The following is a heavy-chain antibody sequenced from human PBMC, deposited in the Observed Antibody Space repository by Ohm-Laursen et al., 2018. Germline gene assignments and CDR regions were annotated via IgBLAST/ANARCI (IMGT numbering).Heavy chain of an antibody. Sequence: SLRLSCTASEFTFSSYWMSWVRQAPGKGLEWVANIKQDGSKTYYVDSVKGRFTISRDNAKNSLYLQMNSLRAEDTAVYYCARTAYYDSSGYYYLLDFDYWGQGTLVTVSS. CDR1: EFTFSSYW. CDR2: IKQDGSKT. D-gene: IGHD3-22*01. CDR3: ARTAYYDSSGYYYLLDFDY. V-gene: IGHV3-7*03. J-gene: IGHJ4*02.